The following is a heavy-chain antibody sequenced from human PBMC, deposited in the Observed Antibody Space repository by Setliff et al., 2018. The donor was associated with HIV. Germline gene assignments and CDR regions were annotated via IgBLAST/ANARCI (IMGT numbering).Heavy chain of an antibody. Sequence: PSETLSLTCTVSGGSISSYYWSWIRQPPGKGLEWIGYIHYSGSTYYNPSLKSRVTISVDPSKNRFSLRLTSVTAADTAVYYSARTKADGYNGVFDSWGQGTLVTVSS. CDR2: IHYSGST. V-gene: IGHV4-59*08. J-gene: IGHJ4*02. CDR3: ARTKADGYNGVFDS. CDR1: GGSISSYY. D-gene: IGHD5-12*01.